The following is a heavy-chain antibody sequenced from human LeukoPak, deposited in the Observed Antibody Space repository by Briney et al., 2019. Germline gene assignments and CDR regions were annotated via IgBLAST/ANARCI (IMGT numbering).Heavy chain of an antibody. Sequence: PSQTLSLTCTVSGASISSGGYYWTWIRQHPGKGLECIGYIYYSGSTYYNPSLKSRVTISVDTSKNQFPLKLSSVTAADTAVYYCALGYCGGGRCYRREYFQHWGQGTLVTVSS. CDR2: IYYSGST. CDR1: GASISSGGYY. V-gene: IGHV4-31*03. J-gene: IGHJ1*01. CDR3: ALGYCGGGRCYRREYFQH. D-gene: IGHD2-15*01.